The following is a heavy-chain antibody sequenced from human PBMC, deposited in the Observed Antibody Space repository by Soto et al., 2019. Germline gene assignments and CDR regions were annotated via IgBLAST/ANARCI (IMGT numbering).Heavy chain of an antibody. CDR3: ARDWGRDGCFDY. D-gene: IGHD3-16*01. J-gene: IGHJ4*02. CDR1: GGSISSGGYY. V-gene: IGHV4-31*03. Sequence: QVQLQESGPGLVKPSQTLSLICTVSGGSISSGGYYWSWIRQHPGKGLEWIGYIYYSGSTYYNPSLKSRVTISVDTSKNQVSLKLTSVTAADTAVYYCARDWGRDGCFDYWGQGTLVTVSS. CDR2: IYYSGST.